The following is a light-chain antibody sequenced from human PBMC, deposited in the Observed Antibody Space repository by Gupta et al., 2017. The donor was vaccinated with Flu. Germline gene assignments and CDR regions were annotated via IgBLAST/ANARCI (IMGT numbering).Light chain of an antibody. Sequence: ATLSVSPGERATVSCRASQSVGNNIAWYQQKPGQAPRLLIYGASTRATDIPGRFSGSGSGTEFTLTISGLQSEDSALYYCQQYNDWSPLTFGGGTKVEIK. V-gene: IGKV3-15*01. CDR3: QQYNDWSPLT. CDR2: GAS. CDR1: QSVGNN. J-gene: IGKJ4*01.